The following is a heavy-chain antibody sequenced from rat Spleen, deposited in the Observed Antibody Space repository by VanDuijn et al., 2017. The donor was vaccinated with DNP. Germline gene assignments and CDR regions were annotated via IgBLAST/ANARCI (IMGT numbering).Heavy chain of an antibody. CDR2: IIYDVSRT. CDR1: GFTFSDYN. V-gene: IGHV5S10*01. CDR3: TTDFERGY. Sequence: EVQLVESGGGLVQPGRSMKLSCAASGFTFSDYNMAWVRQAPKKGLEWVATIIYDVSRTYYRDSVKGRFTISRDNAKNTLYLQMGSLRSEDTATYYCTTDFERGYWGQGVMVTVSS. J-gene: IGHJ2*01. D-gene: IGHD1-11*01.